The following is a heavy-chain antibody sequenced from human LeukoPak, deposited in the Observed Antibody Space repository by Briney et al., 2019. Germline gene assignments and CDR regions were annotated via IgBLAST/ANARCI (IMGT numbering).Heavy chain of an antibody. Sequence: GGSLRLSCAASGFTFSNAWMSWVRQAPGKGLEWVGRIKSKTDGGTTDYAAPVKGRFTISRDDSKNTLYLQMNSLRAEDTAVYYCARCHHVDKVDYWGQGTLVTVSS. V-gene: IGHV3-15*01. D-gene: IGHD5-12*01. CDR2: IKSKTDGGTT. J-gene: IGHJ4*02. CDR1: GFTFSNAW. CDR3: ARCHHVDKVDY.